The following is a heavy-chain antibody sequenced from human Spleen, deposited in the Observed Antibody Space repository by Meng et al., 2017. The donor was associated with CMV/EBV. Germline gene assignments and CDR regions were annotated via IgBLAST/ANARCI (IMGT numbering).Heavy chain of an antibody. V-gene: IGHV1-2*02. Sequence: KASEYTFSAHYLPWVRQSPGHGLAWMGWINTNNGATNYEQNFQDRVTLTRDTSISTAYMELTRLTSNDTAVYYCARFTVAGTTDWFDPWGQGSLVTVSS. CDR2: INTNNGAT. CDR3: ARFTVAGTTDWFDP. CDR1: EYTFSAHY. J-gene: IGHJ5*02. D-gene: IGHD6-19*01.